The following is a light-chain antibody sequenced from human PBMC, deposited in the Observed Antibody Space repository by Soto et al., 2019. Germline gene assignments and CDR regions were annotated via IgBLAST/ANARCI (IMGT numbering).Light chain of an antibody. J-gene: IGLJ1*01. Sequence: ALTQPPSASGSPGQSVTISCTGTSSDVGGYNYVSWYQQHPGKAPKLMIYEVTKRPSGVPDRFSGSKSGNTASLTVSGLQAEDEANYYCSSYAGSYIVFGTGTKLTVL. CDR1: SSDVGGYNY. CDR2: EVT. CDR3: SSYAGSYIV. V-gene: IGLV2-8*01.